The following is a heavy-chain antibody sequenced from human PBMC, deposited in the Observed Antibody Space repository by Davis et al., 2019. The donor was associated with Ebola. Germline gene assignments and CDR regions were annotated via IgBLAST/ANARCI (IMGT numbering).Heavy chain of an antibody. Sequence: PGGSLRLSCQLSGFSSSDYWMSWVRQAPGKGLEWVPSIKKDGNENYYVHSVKGRFTISRDNAKNSLYLQMNNLRAEETAVYFCAKSHFWSGHYYFDYWSQGILDTVAS. CDR3: AKSHFWSGHYYFDY. CDR1: GFSSSDYW. J-gene: IGHJ4*02. CDR2: IKKDGNEN. D-gene: IGHD3-3*02. V-gene: IGHV3-7*03.